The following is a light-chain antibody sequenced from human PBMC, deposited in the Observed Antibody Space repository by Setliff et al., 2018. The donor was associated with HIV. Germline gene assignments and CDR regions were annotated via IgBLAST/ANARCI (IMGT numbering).Light chain of an antibody. V-gene: IGLV2-14*01. CDR3: SSYAITNTLP. CDR2: EVR. Sequence: QSALTQPASVSGSPGQSITISCTGTSSDVGGYNYVSWYQQHTGKAPKLIIYEVRNRPSGVSNRFSGSKSGNTASLTISGLQAEDEADYYCSSYAITNTLPFGTGTKVTV. CDR1: SSDVGGYNY. J-gene: IGLJ1*01.